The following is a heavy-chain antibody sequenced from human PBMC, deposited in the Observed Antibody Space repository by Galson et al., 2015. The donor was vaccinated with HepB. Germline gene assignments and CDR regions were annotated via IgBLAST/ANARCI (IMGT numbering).Heavy chain of an antibody. V-gene: IGHV3-48*04. CDR1: TFIFSTYS. Sequence: SLRLSCAASTFIFSTYSMNWVRQAPGKGLEWVAYISSSSTSIYYADSVKGRFTISRDNAKNSLYLQMNSLRGEDTAVYYCVFLRGNDLKLLDYWGQGSLVTVSS. CDR3: VFLRGNDLKLLDY. D-gene: IGHD4-23*01. CDR2: ISSSSTSI. J-gene: IGHJ4*02.